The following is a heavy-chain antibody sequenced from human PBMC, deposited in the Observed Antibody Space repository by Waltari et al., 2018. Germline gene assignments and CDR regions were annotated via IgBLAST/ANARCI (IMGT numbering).Heavy chain of an antibody. D-gene: IGHD3-10*01. CDR2: IYWDDDT. V-gene: IGHV2-5*02. CDR1: GFYLSRSGLT. Sequence: QITLKESGPTVVKPTETLTLTCNFSGFYLSRSGLTVSWIRQPPGKALEWLAVIYWDDDTRYSPFLRTRLTITKDTSKNSVVLTLANMDPGDTAAYFCARSRGMTYLDFWGQGILVTVSS. J-gene: IGHJ4*02. CDR3: ARSRGMTYLDF.